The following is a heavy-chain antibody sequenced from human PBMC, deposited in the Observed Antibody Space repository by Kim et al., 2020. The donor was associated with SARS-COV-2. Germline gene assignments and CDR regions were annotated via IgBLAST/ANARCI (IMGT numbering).Heavy chain of an antibody. V-gene: IGHV5-51*01. J-gene: IGHJ3*02. Sequence: GASLKISCKGSGYSFTSYWIGWVRQMPGKGLEWMGIIYPGDSDTRYSPSFQGQVTISADKSISTAYLQWSSLKASDTAMYYCARRQIVVVTDKVIVDAFDILGQGTMVTVSS. CDR2: IYPGDSDT. CDR3: ARRQIVVVTDKVIVDAFDI. CDR1: GYSFTSYW. D-gene: IGHD2-21*02.